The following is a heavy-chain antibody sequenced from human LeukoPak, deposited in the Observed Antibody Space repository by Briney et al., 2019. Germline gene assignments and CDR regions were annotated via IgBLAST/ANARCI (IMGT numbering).Heavy chain of an antibody. V-gene: IGHV4-39*01. J-gene: IGHJ5*02. CDR3: ARHALVTAVSTYNWIGP. CDR2: VFYSGRS. Sequence: SETLSLTCTVSGGSISSSSYYWGWIRQPPGKGLEWIGSVFYSGRSYYNSSLQRRVTISFDTSKNHFSLQLNSVTAADTALYYCARHALVTAVSTYNWIGPWGQGILVTVSS. CDR1: GGSISSSSYY. D-gene: IGHD2-21*02.